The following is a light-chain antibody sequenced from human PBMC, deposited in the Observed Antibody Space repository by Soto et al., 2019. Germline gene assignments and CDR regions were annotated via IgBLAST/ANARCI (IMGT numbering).Light chain of an antibody. CDR1: NIGSKN. Sequence: ELTQPLSVSVALGQTARITCGGNNIGSKNVHWYQQKPGQAPVLVIYRDSNRPSGIPERFSGSNSGNTATLTISRAQAGDEADYYCQVWDSSTGVFGGGTKLTVL. V-gene: IGLV3-9*01. CDR3: QVWDSSTGV. CDR2: RDS. J-gene: IGLJ2*01.